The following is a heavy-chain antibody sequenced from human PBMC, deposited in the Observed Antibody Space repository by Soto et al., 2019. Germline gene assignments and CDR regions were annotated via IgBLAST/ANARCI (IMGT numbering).Heavy chain of an antibody. CDR3: ARDGPAGYYLSY. J-gene: IGHJ4*02. Sequence: GGSLRLSFAASGFTVNTNYMSWVRQAPVKGLEWVSVIHGGGSTYYADSVKGRFTISRDNSKNTLYLQMNSLRAEDTAVYFCARDGPAGYYLSYWGQGTLVAVSS. D-gene: IGHD3-3*01. V-gene: IGHV3-53*01. CDR1: GFTVNTNY. CDR2: IHGGGST.